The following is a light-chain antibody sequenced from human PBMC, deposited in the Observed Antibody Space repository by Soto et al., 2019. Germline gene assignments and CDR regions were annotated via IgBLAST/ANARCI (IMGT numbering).Light chain of an antibody. J-gene: IGKJ4*01. CDR3: QQYGSSPLT. V-gene: IGKV3-20*01. Sequence: EIVLTQSPGTLSLSPGERATLSCRASQSVSSGYLAWYQQKPGQAPRLLIDGASSRATGIPDRFSGSGSGTAFTLTISRLEPEDFAVYYCQQYGSSPLTFGGGTQVQIK. CDR1: QSVSSGY. CDR2: GAS.